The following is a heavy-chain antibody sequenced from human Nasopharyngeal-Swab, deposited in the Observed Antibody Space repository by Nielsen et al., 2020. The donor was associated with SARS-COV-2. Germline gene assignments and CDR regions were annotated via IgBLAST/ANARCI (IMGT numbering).Heavy chain of an antibody. Sequence: GGSLRLSCAASGFTFSSYGMHWVRQAPGKGLEWVAVISHDGSNKYYADSVKGRFTISRDNSKNTLYLQMNSLRAEDTAVYYCASGSPINVVPAARHPRQFDYWGQGTLVTVSS. CDR1: GFTFSSYG. CDR3: ASGSPINVVPAARHPRQFDY. V-gene: IGHV3-30*03. CDR2: ISHDGSNK. D-gene: IGHD2-2*01. J-gene: IGHJ4*02.